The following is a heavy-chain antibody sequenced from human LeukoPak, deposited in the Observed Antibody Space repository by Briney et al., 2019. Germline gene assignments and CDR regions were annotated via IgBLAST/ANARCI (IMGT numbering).Heavy chain of an antibody. CDR3: ARDSLYCSSTSCYLPYY. V-gene: IGHV3-21*01. D-gene: IGHD2-2*01. J-gene: IGHJ4*02. CDR1: GFTFSSYS. CDR2: ISSSSSYI. Sequence: GGSLRLSCAASGFTFSSYSMTWVRQAPGKGLEWVSSISSSSSYIYYADSVKGRFTISRDNAKNSLYLQMNSPRAEDTAVYYCARDSLYCSSTSCYLPYYWGQGTLVTVSS.